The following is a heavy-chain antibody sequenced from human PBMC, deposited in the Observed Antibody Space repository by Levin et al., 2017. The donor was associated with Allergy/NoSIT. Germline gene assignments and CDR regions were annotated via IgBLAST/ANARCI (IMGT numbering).Heavy chain of an antibody. CDR2: ISLNSGSI. CDR1: GFTFDDYA. V-gene: IGHV3-9*01. J-gene: IGHJ3*02. CDR3: ARDNIGLPDAFDI. D-gene: IGHD3-10*01. Sequence: SLKISCAASGFTFDDYAMHWVRQAPGKGLEWVSGISLNSGSIGYADSVKGRFTISRDNAKKSLYLQMNSLRTEDTALYYCARDNIGLPDAFDIWGQGTMVIVSS.